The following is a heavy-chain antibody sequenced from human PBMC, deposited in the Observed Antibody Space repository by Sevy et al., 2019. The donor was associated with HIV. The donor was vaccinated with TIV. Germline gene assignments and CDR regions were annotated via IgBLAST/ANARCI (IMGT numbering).Heavy chain of an antibody. Sequence: ASVKVSCKASGYTVTSFGISWVRQAPGQGLEWVGWISVYNGKINYAQNFQGRVTMTTDTSTRTAYMELKSLRSDDTAVYYCARRGAFDFDTSGFLSPWGQGTLVTVSS. CDR2: ISVYNGKI. J-gene: IGHJ5*02. V-gene: IGHV1-18*01. CDR3: ARRGAFDFDTSGFLSP. D-gene: IGHD3-22*01. CDR1: GYTVTSFG.